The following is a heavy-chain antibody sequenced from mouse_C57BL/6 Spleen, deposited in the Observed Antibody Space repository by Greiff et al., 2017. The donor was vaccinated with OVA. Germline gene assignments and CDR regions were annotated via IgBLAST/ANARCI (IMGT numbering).Heavy chain of an antibody. Sequence: QVQLQQPGTDLVKPGASVKLSCKASGYTFTSYWMHWVKQRPGQGLEWIGNINPSNGGTNYNEKFKSKATLTVDKSSSTAYMQLSSLTSEDSAVYYCARIPYYYGSSPFFDYWGQGTTLTVSS. CDR3: ARIPYYYGSSPFFDY. J-gene: IGHJ2*01. D-gene: IGHD1-1*01. CDR2: INPSNGGT. CDR1: GYTFTSYW. V-gene: IGHV1-53*01.